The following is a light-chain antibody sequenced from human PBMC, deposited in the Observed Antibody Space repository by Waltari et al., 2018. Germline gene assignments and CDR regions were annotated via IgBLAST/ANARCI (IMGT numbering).Light chain of an antibody. V-gene: IGKV2-30*02. CDR1: QSLVHSNGNTY. CDR3: RQGTHLPYS. J-gene: IGKJ2*03. Sequence: EVVMTQSPLSLSITPGQPASISCRSSQSLVHSNGNTYLSWYQQKPGQHPRLLIYEVSNRNSGVPDRFSGSGPGTDFTLRISRMEAEDVGVYYCRQGTHLPYSFGQGTRVEIK. CDR2: EVS.